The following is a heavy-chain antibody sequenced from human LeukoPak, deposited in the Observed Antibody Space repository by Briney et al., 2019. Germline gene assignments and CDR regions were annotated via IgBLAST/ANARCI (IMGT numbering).Heavy chain of an antibody. J-gene: IGHJ6*02. V-gene: IGHV3-7*01. D-gene: IGHD2-2*01. CDR2: IKQDGSEK. CDR3: ARRQLHGTYYYYGMDV. CDR1: GFTFSSYW. Sequence: GGSLRLSCAASGFTFSSYWMSWVRQAPGKGLEWEANIKQDGSEKYYVDSVKGRFTISRDNAKNSLYLQMNSLRAEDTAVYYCARRQLHGTYYYYGMDVWGQGTTVTVSS.